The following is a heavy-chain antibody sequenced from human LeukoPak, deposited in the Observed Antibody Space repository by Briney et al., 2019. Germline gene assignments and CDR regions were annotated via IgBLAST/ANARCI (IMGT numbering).Heavy chain of an antibody. CDR3: ARESKSYDGSGFYHDY. Sequence: SETLSLTCSVSDDSIRNFFWSWIRQPAGKGLEWIGRIYTSGGTDYNPSLRSRVTMSVDTSRNQFSLKLTSVTAADTAVYYCARESKSYDGSGFYHDYWGQGTLVAVSS. CDR1: DDSIRNFF. V-gene: IGHV4-4*07. J-gene: IGHJ4*02. CDR2: IYTSGGT. D-gene: IGHD3-22*01.